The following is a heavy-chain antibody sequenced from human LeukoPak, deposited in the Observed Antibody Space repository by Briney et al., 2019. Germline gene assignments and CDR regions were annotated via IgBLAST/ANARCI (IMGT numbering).Heavy chain of an antibody. Sequence: SVKVSCKASGGTFSSYAISWVRQAPGQGLEWMGGIIPIFGTANYAQKFQGRVTITTDESTSTAYMELSSLRSEDTAVYYCARDREMATVNWFDPWGQGTLVTVSS. D-gene: IGHD5-24*01. CDR3: ARDREMATVNWFDP. CDR1: GGTFSSYA. CDR2: IIPIFGTA. V-gene: IGHV1-69*05. J-gene: IGHJ5*02.